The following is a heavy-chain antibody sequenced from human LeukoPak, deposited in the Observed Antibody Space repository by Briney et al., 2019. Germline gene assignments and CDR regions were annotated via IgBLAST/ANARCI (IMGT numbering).Heavy chain of an antibody. V-gene: IGHV3-21*04. Sequence: GGSLRFSCAASGFTFSSYSMNWVRQAPGKGLEWVSSISSSSSYIYYADSVKGRFTISRDNAKNSLYLQMNSLRAEDTAVYYCAKDAPYDYVWGSYRYDPTFDYWGQGTLVTVSS. CDR1: GFTFSSYS. D-gene: IGHD3-16*02. CDR3: AKDAPYDYVWGSYRYDPTFDY. CDR2: ISSSSSYI. J-gene: IGHJ4*02.